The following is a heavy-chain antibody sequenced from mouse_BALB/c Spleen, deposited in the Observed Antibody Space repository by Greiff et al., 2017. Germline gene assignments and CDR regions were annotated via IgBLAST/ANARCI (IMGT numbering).Heavy chain of an antibody. V-gene: IGHV10-1*02. D-gene: IGHD2-4*01. CDR2: IRSKSNNYAT. Sequence: EVMLVESGGGLVQPKGSLKLSCAASGFTFNTYAMNWVRQAPGKGLEWVARIRSKSNNYATYYADSVKDRFTISRDDSQSMLYLQMNNLKTEDTAMYYCVRHVGDYDPYFDDWGQGTTLTVSS. CDR1: GFTFNTYA. J-gene: IGHJ2*01. CDR3: VRHVGDYDPYFDD.